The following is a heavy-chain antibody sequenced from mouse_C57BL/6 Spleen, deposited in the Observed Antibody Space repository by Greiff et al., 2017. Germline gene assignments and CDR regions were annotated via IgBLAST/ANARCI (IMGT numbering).Heavy chain of an antibody. D-gene: IGHD1-1*01. CDR3: ARSMSDGGWFAY. J-gene: IGHJ3*01. CDR1: GYTFTSYW. V-gene: IGHV1-7*01. CDR2: INPSSGYT. Sequence: VKLQESGAELAKPGASVKLSCTASGYTFTSYWMHWVQQRPGQGLEWIGYINPSSGYTKYNQKFQDKATLTANKSSSTAYMQLRSLTYEDSAVDYCARSMSDGGWFAYWGQGTLVTVSA.